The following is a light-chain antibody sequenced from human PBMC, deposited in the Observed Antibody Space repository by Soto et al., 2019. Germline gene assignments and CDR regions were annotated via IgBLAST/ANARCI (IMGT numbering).Light chain of an antibody. Sequence: TQFPAILSAFPGEGATLSCRASQSVSSYLAWYQQKPGQAPRLLIYDASNRATGIPARFSGTGSGTDFTLTINNLEPEDFAVYYCQVRTNWSIAFGRGTRLEIK. J-gene: IGKJ5*01. CDR1: QSVSSY. CDR3: QVRTNWSIA. V-gene: IGKV3-11*01. CDR2: DAS.